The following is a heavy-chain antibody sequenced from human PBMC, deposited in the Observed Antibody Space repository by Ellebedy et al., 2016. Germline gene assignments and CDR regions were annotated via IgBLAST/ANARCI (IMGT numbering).Heavy chain of an antibody. CDR2: ISGSGSST. Sequence: GESLKISCAASGFTFSSYAMNWVRQAPGKGLEWVSAISGSGSSTYYADSVKGRLTISRDNYKNTLYLQMNSLRDEDTAVYYCARVGRANYYYYYGMDVWGQGTTVTVSS. CDR1: GFTFSSYA. V-gene: IGHV3-23*01. J-gene: IGHJ6*02. D-gene: IGHD3-10*01. CDR3: ARVGRANYYYYYGMDV.